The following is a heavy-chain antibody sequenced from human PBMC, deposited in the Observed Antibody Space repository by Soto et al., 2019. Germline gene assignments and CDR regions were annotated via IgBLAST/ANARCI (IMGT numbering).Heavy chain of an antibody. Sequence: EVQLVESGGGLVKPGGSLRLSCAASGFTFSSYSMNWVRQAPGKGLEWVSSISSSSSYIYYADSVKGRFTISRDNAKNSRYLQLNSLRAEDAAVYYCARGDWVPGAFDYWGQGTLVTVSS. V-gene: IGHV3-21*01. D-gene: IGHD2-21*01. CDR3: ARGDWVPGAFDY. J-gene: IGHJ4*02. CDR1: GFTFSSYS. CDR2: ISSSSSYI.